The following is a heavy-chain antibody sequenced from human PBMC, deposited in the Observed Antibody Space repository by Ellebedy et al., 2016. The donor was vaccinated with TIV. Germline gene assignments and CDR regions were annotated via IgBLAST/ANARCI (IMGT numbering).Heavy chain of an antibody. CDR2: IDPSNGGT. V-gene: IGHV1-46*01. CDR3: ARYHSSGYDY. Sequence: ASVKVSXKASGYRLSRYYIHWLRQAPGRGLEWMGVIDPSNGGTSYSQKFQGRLLVTTDTSTSAVYMDLSSLRFDDTAMYYCARYHSSGYDYWGQGTLVTVSS. J-gene: IGHJ4*02. CDR1: GYRLSRYY. D-gene: IGHD3-22*01.